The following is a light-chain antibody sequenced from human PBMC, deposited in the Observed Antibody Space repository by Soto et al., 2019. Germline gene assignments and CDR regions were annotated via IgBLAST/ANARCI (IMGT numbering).Light chain of an antibody. CDR3: QQDNNLPPGT. CDR1: QSVSSN. Sequence: IVMTQSPATLSVSPGERATLSCRASQSVSSNLAWYQQKPGKAPRLLIYGASTRATGIPARFGGSVSGTEFTLTISRLQSQDFAVYYCQQDNNLPPGTFGRGTKVEIK. J-gene: IGKJ1*01. CDR2: GAS. V-gene: IGKV3-15*01.